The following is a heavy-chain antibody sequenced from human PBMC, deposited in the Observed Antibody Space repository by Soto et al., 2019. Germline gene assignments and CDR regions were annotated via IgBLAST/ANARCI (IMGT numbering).Heavy chain of an antibody. CDR2: VLQGGST. J-gene: IGHJ4*02. CDR1: GGSITTSTFY. V-gene: IGHV4-39*01. Sequence: PSETLSLTCSLSGGSITTSTFYRGWNRQAPGKGLEWIGSVLQGGSTYYHPSFSSRLSISFDTSKNQFSLELNSVTAADTAVYYCDAVTSIRPILDYRGQGILVTVSS. D-gene: IGHD2-21*02. CDR3: DAVTSIRPILDY.